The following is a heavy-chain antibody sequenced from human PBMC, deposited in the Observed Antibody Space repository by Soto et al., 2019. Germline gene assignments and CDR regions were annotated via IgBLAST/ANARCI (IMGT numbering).Heavy chain of an antibody. CDR2: IYWDDDK. V-gene: IGHV2-5*02. CDR3: AHSRPPRLLDY. CDR1: GFSLSTSGVG. Sequence: QITLKESGPTLVKPTQTLTLTCTFSGFSLSTSGVGVGWIRHPPGKALECLALIYWDDDKRYSPSLNSRLTITKDTSKNQLVRTMTNMDPVDTATYYCAHSRPPRLLDYWGQGTLVTVAS. J-gene: IGHJ4*02. D-gene: IGHD2-15*01.